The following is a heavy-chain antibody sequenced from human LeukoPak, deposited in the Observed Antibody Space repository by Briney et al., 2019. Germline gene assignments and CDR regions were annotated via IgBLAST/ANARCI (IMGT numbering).Heavy chain of an antibody. J-gene: IGHJ4*02. Sequence: GGSLRLSCAASGFTFSSQWMSWVRQAPGKGLEWVANINQGGTEKYYVDSVKGRFTISRDNSKNTLYLQMNSLRAEDTAVYYCAKSGGGNGFDYWGQGTLVTVSS. CDR1: GFTFSSQW. CDR2: INQGGTEK. CDR3: AKSGGGNGFDY. V-gene: IGHV3-7*03. D-gene: IGHD4-23*01.